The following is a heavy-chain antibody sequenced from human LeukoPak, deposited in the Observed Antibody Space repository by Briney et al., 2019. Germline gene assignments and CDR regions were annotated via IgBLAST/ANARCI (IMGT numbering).Heavy chain of an antibody. J-gene: IGHJ3*02. D-gene: IGHD3-10*01. CDR3: ARGYGSGATRFFAFDI. Sequence: SETLSLTCTVSGGSISSYYWSWIRQPPGKGLEWIGYIYYSGSTNYNPSPKSRVTISVDTSKNQFSLKLSSVTAADTAVYYCARGYGSGATRFFAFDIWGQGTMVTVSS. CDR1: GGSISSYY. V-gene: IGHV4-59*01. CDR2: IYYSGST.